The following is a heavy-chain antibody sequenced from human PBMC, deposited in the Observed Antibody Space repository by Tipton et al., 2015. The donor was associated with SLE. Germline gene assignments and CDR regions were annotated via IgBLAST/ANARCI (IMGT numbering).Heavy chain of an antibody. CDR2: IFYTGST. CDR1: GGSFSGFY. D-gene: IGHD2-2*01. J-gene: IGHJ6*03. Sequence: TLSLTCAVYGGSFSGFYWTWIRQHPGKGLEWIAYIFYTGSTFYNPSLKSRVTISVDTSKNQFSLNLSSVSAADTAVYYCARGVPTAMWSFFYYLDVWGKGTTVTVSS. CDR3: ARGVPTAMWSFFYYLDV. V-gene: IGHV4-31*11.